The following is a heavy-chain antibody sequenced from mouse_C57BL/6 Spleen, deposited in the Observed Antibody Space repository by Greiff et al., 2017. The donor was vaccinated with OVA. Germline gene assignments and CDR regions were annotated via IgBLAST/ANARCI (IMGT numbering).Heavy chain of an antibody. D-gene: IGHD1-1*01. CDR1: GYTFTSYW. CDR2: IHPNSGST. V-gene: IGHV1-64*01. Sequence: QVQLQQPGAELVKPGASVKLSCKASGYTFTSYWMHWVKQRPGQGLAWIGMIHPNSGSTNYNEKFKSKATLTVDKSSSTAYMQLSSLTSEDSAVYYCGSSFPSWFAYWGQGTLVTVSA. CDR3: GSSFPSWFAY. J-gene: IGHJ3*01.